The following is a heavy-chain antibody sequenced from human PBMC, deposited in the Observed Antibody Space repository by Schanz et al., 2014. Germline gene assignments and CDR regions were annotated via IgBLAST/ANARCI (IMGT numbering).Heavy chain of an antibody. D-gene: IGHD3-22*01. CDR1: GFIFNDYY. Sequence: VQLVESGGGLVKPGGSLRLSCAASGFIFNDYYMNWIRQAPGKGLEWLSYISRDGTTSYYADSVKGRFTISRDNAKNSLYLEMTSLRGEDTAVYYCVRDGDERLVVIFDQWGQGTLVTVSS. CDR3: VRDGDERLVVIFDQ. V-gene: IGHV3-11*01. CDR2: ISRDGTTS. J-gene: IGHJ4*02.